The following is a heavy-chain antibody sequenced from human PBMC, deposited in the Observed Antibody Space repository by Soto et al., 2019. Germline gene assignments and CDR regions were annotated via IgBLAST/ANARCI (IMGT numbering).Heavy chain of an antibody. Sequence: ASVKVSCTSSVYTFTIYGIICVRQAPGQGLEWMGWISAYNGNTNYAQKLQGRVTMTTDTSTSTAYMELRSLRSDDTAVYYCARDVRESGWYYDWFDPWGQGTLVTVSS. CDR2: ISAYNGNT. J-gene: IGHJ5*02. D-gene: IGHD6-19*01. CDR3: ARDVRESGWYYDWFDP. CDR1: VYTFTIYG. V-gene: IGHV1-18*01.